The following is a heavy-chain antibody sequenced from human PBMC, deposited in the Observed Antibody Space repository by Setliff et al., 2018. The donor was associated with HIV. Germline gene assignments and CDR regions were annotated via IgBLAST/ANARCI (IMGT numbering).Heavy chain of an antibody. CDR3: ARDRASSGYYARFDH. Sequence: ETLSLTCTVSGFTFSNYNMNWVRQAPGKGLEWVSSISYDSRFIYHADSMKGRLTISRDNAKKLVYLQMNSPRAEDTAIYYCARDRASSGYYARFDHWGQGTLVTVSS. CDR2: ISYDSRFI. CDR1: GFTFSNYN. J-gene: IGHJ4*02. V-gene: IGHV3-21*01. D-gene: IGHD3-22*01.